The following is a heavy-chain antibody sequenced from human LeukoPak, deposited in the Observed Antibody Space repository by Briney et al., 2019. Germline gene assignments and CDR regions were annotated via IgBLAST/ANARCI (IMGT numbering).Heavy chain of an antibody. CDR1: GYTFTSYD. CDR2: MNPNSGNT. J-gene: IGHJ3*02. Sequence: ASVKVSCKASGYTFTSYDINWVRQAPGQGLEWMGWMNPNSGNTGYAQKFQGRVTITRNTSISTAYMELSSLRSEDTAVYYCATDQGVNAFDIWGQGTMVTVSS. CDR3: ATDQGVNAFDI. V-gene: IGHV1-8*03. D-gene: IGHD2-8*01.